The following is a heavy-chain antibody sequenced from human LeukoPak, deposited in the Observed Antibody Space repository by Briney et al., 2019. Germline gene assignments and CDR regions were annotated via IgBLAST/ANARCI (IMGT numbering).Heavy chain of an antibody. CDR2: INHSGST. Sequence: SETLSLTCSVPGGSINNHIWSWIRQPPGKGLEWIGEINHSGSTNYNPSLKSRVTISVDTSKNQFSLKLSSVTAADTAVYYCARGGRTTVFGVVIIRRFDPWGQGTLVTVSS. D-gene: IGHD3-3*01. CDR1: GGSINNHI. V-gene: IGHV4-34*01. CDR3: ARGGRTTVFGVVIIRRFDP. J-gene: IGHJ5*02.